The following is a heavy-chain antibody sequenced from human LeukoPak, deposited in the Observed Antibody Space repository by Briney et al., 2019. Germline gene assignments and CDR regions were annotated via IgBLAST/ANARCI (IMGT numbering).Heavy chain of an antibody. D-gene: IGHD6-19*01. Sequence: GGSLRLSCAVSGITFSNAWMTWVRQAPGKGLEWVGRIKSKAGGEIRDYAAPVKGRFTISRDDSIDTVYLEMSGLKPEDTAMYYCAHIAVGQSDLDHWGQGTLVTVSS. V-gene: IGHV3-15*05. J-gene: IGHJ4*02. CDR2: IKSKAGGEIR. CDR1: GITFSNAW. CDR3: AHIAVGQSDLDH.